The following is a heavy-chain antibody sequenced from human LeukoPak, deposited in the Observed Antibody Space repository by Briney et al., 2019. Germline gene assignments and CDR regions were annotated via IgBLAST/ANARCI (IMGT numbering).Heavy chain of an antibody. D-gene: IGHD3-22*01. J-gene: IGHJ6*03. V-gene: IGHV3-48*03. CDR3: ASNYDSSGYYYYYYYYMDV. Sequence: PGGSLRLSCAASGFTFSSYEMNWVRQAPGKGLEWVSYISSSGSTIYYADSVKGRFTISRDNAKNSLYLQMNSLRAEDTAVYYCASNYDSSGYYYYYYYYMDVWGKGTTVTVSS. CDR1: GFTFSSYE. CDR2: ISSSGSTI.